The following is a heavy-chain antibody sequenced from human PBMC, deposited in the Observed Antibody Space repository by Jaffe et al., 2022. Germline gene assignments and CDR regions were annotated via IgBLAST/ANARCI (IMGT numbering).Heavy chain of an antibody. CDR3: VRFPWRGASIAAIDY. V-gene: IGHV4-39*01. CDR2: IYYSGST. J-gene: IGHJ4*02. CDR1: GGSISSSSYY. Sequence: QLQLQESGPGLVKPSETLSLTCTVSGGSISSSSYYWGWIRQPPGKGLEWIGSIYYSGSTYYNPSLKSRVTISVDTSKNQFSLKLSSVTAADTAVYYCVRFPWRGASIAAIDYWGQGTLVTVSS. D-gene: IGHD6-6*01.